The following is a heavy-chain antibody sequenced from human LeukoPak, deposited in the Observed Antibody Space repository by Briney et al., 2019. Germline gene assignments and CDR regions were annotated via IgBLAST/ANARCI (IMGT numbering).Heavy chain of an antibody. CDR3: AREGGDYYGSGSYYPKYYYYYYMDV. V-gene: IGHV4-61*02. Sequence: PSETLSLTCTVSGGSISSGSYYWSWIRQPAGKGLEWIGRIYTSGSTNYNPSLKSRVTISVDTSKNQFSLKLSSVTAADTAVYYCAREGGDYYGSGSYYPKYYYYYYMDVWGKGTTVTISS. CDR2: IYTSGST. J-gene: IGHJ6*03. D-gene: IGHD3-10*01. CDR1: GGSISSGSYY.